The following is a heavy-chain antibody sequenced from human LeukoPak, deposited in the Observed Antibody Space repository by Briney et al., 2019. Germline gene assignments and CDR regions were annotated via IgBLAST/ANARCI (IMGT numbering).Heavy chain of an antibody. D-gene: IGHD1-26*01. CDR3: AKGGRWELLVY. V-gene: IGHV1-18*01. CDR1: GNTFTSYG. J-gene: IGHJ4*02. CDR2: ISAYNGNT. Sequence: ASVKVSCKASGNTFTSYGISWVRQAPGQGLEWMGWISAYNGNTNYAQKLQGRVNMTADTSTCTAYMELTSLRSDDTAVYYCAKGGRWELLVYWGQGTLVTVSS.